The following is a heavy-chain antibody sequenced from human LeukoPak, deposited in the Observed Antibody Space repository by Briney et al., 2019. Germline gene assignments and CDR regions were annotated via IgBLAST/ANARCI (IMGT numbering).Heavy chain of an antibody. V-gene: IGHV3-23*01. D-gene: IGHD5-24*01. CDR2: ISGSGGST. J-gene: IGHJ4*02. Sequence: GGSLRLSCAASGFTFSSYAMSWVRQAPGKGLEWVSAISGSGGSTYYADSVKGRFTISRDNSKNTPYLQMNSLRAEDTAVYYCALNQRDTGNYWGQGTLVTVSS. CDR1: GFTFSSYA. CDR3: ALNQRDTGNY.